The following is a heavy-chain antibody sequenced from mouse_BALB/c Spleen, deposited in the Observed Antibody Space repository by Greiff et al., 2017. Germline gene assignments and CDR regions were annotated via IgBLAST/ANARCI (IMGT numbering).Heavy chain of an antibody. CDR1: GFTFSSFG. D-gene: IGHD4-1*01. V-gene: IGHV5-17*02. J-gene: IGHJ2*01. Sequence: EVHLVESGGGLVQPGGSRKLSCAASGFTFSSFGMHWVRQAPEKGLEWVAYISSGSSTIYYADTVKGRFTISRDNPKNTLFLQMTSLRSEDTAMYYCARLGGDYWGQGTTLTVSS. CDR2: ISSGSSTI. CDR3: ARLGGDY.